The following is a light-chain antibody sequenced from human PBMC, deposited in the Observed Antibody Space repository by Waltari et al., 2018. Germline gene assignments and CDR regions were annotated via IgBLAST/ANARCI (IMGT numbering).Light chain of an antibody. J-gene: IGLJ3*02. V-gene: IGLV1-40*01. CDR3: QSYDTSLSVV. CDR1: GSNIGAGYD. Sequence: QSVLTQPPSVSRAPGQRVTISCTGSGSNIGAGYDVHWYHHLPRGAPKLLIYGSSSRPLGVPDRFFGSTSGNSASLAIIGLRAEDEGDYYCQSYDTSLSVVFGGGTKLTVL. CDR2: GSS.